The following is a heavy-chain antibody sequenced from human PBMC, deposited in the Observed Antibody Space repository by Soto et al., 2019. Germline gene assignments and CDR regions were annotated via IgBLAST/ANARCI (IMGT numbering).Heavy chain of an antibody. CDR3: TTDGRSTVVTPFAY. J-gene: IGHJ4*02. Sequence: EVQLVESGGGLVKPGGSLRLSCAAFGLSCKDLYMDWVRPAPGKGLEWVGRIKSEAHGGTIDYAAPVKCRLTISRDDSNKTLFLQMNGLKAADTAVYYCTTDGRSTVVTPFAYWGQGTLVTVSS. D-gene: IGHD4-17*01. V-gene: IGHV3-15*07. CDR1: GLSCKDLY. CDR2: IKSEAHGGTI.